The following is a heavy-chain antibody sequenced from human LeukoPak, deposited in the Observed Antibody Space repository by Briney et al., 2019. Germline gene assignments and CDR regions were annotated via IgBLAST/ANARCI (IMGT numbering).Heavy chain of an antibody. CDR3: ARGVKRVLRYFDWLDY. Sequence: PSETLSLTCAVYGGSFSGYYWSWIRQPPGKGLEWIGEINHSGSTNYNPFLKSRVTISVDTSKNQFSLKLSSVTAADTAVYYCARGVKRVLRYFDWLDYWGQGTLVTVSS. J-gene: IGHJ4*02. V-gene: IGHV4-34*01. D-gene: IGHD3-9*01. CDR1: GGSFSGYY. CDR2: INHSGST.